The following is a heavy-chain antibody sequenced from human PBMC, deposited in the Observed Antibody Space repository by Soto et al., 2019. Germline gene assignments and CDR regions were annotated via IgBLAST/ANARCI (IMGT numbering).Heavy chain of an antibody. V-gene: IGHV3-9*01. CDR1: GFRFDGYA. Sequence: QPGGSLRLSCVASGFRFDGYAMHWVRQVPGKGLEWVSGTSWNGGSIAYADSVRGRFTISRYNVKNALYLQMNSLSAEDTALYYCVKDMDRSGYVGNYYGMDVWGQGTTVTVSS. CDR3: VKDMDRSGYVGNYYGMDV. D-gene: IGHD3-3*01. CDR2: TSWNGGSI. J-gene: IGHJ6*02.